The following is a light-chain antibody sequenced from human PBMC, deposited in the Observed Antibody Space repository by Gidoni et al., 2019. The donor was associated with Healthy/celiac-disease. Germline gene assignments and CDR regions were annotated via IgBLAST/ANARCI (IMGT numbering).Light chain of an antibody. Sequence: SYELTQTPSVSVSPVQTASITCSGDKLGDKYACWYQQKPGQSPVLVIYQDSKRPSGIPERFSGSNSGNTATLTISGTQAMDEADYYCQAWDSSTVVFGGGTKLTVL. J-gene: IGLJ2*01. V-gene: IGLV3-1*01. CDR1: KLGDKY. CDR2: QDS. CDR3: QAWDSSTVV.